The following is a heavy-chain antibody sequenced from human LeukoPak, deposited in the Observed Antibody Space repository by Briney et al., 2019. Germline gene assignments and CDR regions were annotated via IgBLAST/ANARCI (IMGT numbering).Heavy chain of an antibody. V-gene: IGHV3-30*02. D-gene: IGHD2-15*01. J-gene: IGHJ6*02. Sequence: GGSLRLSCAASGFTFSSYGMHWVRQAPGKGLEWVAFIRYDGSNKYYADSVKGRFTISRDNSKNTLYLQMNSLRAEDTAVYYCAKGYCSGGSCYYYYGMDVWGQGTTATVSS. CDR3: AKGYCSGGSCYYYYGMDV. CDR1: GFTFSSYG. CDR2: IRYDGSNK.